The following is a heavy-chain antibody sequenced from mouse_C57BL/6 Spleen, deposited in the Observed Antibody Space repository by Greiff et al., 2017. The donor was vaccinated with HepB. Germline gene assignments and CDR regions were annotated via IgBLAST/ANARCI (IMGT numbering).Heavy chain of an antibody. J-gene: IGHJ2*01. CDR1: GYTFTSYW. CDR2: IYPSDSET. V-gene: IGHV1-61*01. CDR3: ARWYSKGEYYFDY. D-gene: IGHD2-5*01. Sequence: QVQLQQPGAELVRPGSSVKLSCKASGYTFTSYWMDWVKQRPGQGLEWIGNIYPSDSETHYNQKFKDKATLTVDKSSSTAYMQLSSLTSEDSAVYYCARWYSKGEYYFDYWGQGTTLTVSS.